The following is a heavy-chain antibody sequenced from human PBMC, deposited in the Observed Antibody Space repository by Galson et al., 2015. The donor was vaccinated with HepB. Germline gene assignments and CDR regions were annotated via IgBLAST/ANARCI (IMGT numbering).Heavy chain of an antibody. V-gene: IGHV1-69*04. Sequence: SVKVSCKASGGTFSSYAISWVRQAPGQGLEWMGRIIPILGIANYAQKFQGRVTITADKSTSTAYMELSSLRSEDTAVYYCATQASGYSYGLKNQSDAFDIWGQGTMVTVSS. D-gene: IGHD5-18*01. J-gene: IGHJ3*02. CDR2: IIPILGIA. CDR1: GGTFSSYA. CDR3: ATQASGYSYGLKNQSDAFDI.